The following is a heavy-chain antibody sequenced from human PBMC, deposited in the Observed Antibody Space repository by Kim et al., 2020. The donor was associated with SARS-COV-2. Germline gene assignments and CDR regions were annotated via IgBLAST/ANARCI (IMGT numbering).Heavy chain of an antibody. CDR1: GFTFSSYA. V-gene: IGHV3-30*04. Sequence: GGSLRLSCAASGFTFSSYAMHWVRQAPGKGLEWVAVISYDGSNKYYVDSVKGRFTISRDNSKNTLYLQMNSLRAEDTAVYYCAGDRGVVTPFGYYYYGMDVWGQGTTVTVSS. D-gene: IGHD2-21*02. J-gene: IGHJ6*02. CDR3: AGDRGVVTPFGYYYYGMDV. CDR2: ISYDGSNK.